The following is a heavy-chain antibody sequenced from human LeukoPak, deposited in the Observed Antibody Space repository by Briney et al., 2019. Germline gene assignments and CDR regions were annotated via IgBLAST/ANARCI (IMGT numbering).Heavy chain of an antibody. D-gene: IGHD7-27*01. Sequence: PGGSLRLSCAASGSTFNSYWMSWVRQAPGKGLEWVANIKQDGTEKYYVDSVKGRFTISRDNAKNSLYLQMNSLRAEDTAVYYCARDVNWGHFNSWGQGTLVTVSS. J-gene: IGHJ4*02. CDR1: GSTFNSYW. CDR3: ARDVNWGHFNS. V-gene: IGHV3-7*01. CDR2: IKQDGTEK.